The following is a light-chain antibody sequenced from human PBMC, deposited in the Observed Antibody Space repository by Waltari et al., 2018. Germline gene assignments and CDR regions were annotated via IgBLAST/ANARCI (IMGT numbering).Light chain of an antibody. Sequence: QSVLPQPPSASGTPGQRVTLPCSGTRPTIGRNYVSWYQQLPGTAPKLLLYRNNQRPSGVPDRFSGSKSGTSASLAISGLRSEDEADYYCAAWDDSLSGVVFGGGTKLTVL. CDR1: RPTIGRNY. CDR2: RNN. J-gene: IGLJ2*01. CDR3: AAWDDSLSGVV. V-gene: IGLV1-47*01.